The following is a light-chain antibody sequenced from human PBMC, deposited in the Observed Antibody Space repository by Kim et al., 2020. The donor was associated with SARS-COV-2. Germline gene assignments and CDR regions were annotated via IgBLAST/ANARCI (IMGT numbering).Light chain of an antibody. CDR3: QHYYRYPPR. V-gene: IGKV1-16*01. CDR1: HGISIS. J-gene: IGKJ4*01. Sequence: AFVGDRVAFTCRGSHGISISLAWFQQQPGKAPRSLIYDTFNLQSGVPSRFSGARSGTDFTLTINGLQPEDIATYYCQHYYRYPPRFGGGTKVDIK. CDR2: DTF.